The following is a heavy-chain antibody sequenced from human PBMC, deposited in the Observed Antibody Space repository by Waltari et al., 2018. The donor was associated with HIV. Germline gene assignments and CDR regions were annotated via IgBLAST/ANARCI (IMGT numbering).Heavy chain of an antibody. CDR2: IDSNGHT. V-gene: IGHV4-61*02. Sequence: QVQLQESGPGLVKPSQTLSLTCTVSGGSISSGSYFWGWIRQPAGKGMEWIGRIDSNGHTSYNPSLKSRVSISVDTSKNQFSLRLSSVTAGDTAVYYWARARQTIVGVVRSWFDSWGQGTLVTVSS. CDR3: ARARQTIVGVVRSWFDS. CDR1: GGSISSGSYF. D-gene: IGHD3-3*01. J-gene: IGHJ5*01.